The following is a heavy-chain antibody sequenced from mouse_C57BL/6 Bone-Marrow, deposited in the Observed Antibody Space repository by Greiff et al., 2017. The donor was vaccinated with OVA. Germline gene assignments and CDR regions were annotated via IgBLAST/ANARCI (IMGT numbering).Heavy chain of an antibody. CDR3: SRAGFYGSVDY. J-gene: IGHJ2*01. V-gene: IGHV1-19*01. CDR1: GYTFTDYY. D-gene: IGHD1-1*01. CDR2: INPYNGGT. Sequence: EVQLQQSGPVLVKPGASVKMSCKASGYTFTDYYMNWVKQSHGKSLEWIGVINPYNGGTSYNQKFKGKATLTVDKSSSTAYMELNSLTSEDSAVYYCSRAGFYGSVDYWGQGTTLTVSS.